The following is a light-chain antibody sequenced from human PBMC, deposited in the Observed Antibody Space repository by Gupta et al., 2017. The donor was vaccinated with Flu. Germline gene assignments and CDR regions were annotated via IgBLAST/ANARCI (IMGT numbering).Light chain of an antibody. Sequence: DIQMTQFPSTLSACVGDRVTITCRASQSISSFLALYQQKPGKALKILIYKTSSLKSGFPSRFSGSGSGTEFTLTLNSLQPDDSATYYRQYPLTFGGGTKLEIK. CDR2: KTS. V-gene: IGKV1-5*03. J-gene: IGKJ4*01. CDR3: QYPLT. CDR1: QSISSF.